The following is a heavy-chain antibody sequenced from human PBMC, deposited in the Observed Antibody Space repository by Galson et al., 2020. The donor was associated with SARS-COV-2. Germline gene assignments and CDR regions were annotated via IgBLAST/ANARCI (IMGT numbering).Heavy chain of an antibody. Sequence: QLGESLKISCAASGFTFSSYAMHWVRQAPGKGLEWVAVISFDGSNKYYADSVKGRFTISRDNSKNTLYLQMNSLRAEDTAVYYCARDLDFWGVGSYYRDVWGKGTTVTVSS. V-gene: IGHV3-30*04. J-gene: IGHJ6*03. CDR2: ISFDGSNK. D-gene: IGHD3-3*01. CDR3: ARDLDFWGVGSYYRDV. CDR1: GFTFSSYA.